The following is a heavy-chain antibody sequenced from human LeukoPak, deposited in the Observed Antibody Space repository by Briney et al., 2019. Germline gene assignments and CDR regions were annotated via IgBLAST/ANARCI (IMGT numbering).Heavy chain of an antibody. CDR2: INAGNGNT. D-gene: IGHD4-17*01. CDR1: GYTFTSYA. CDR3: ARDESMTTVTTDRGTFDY. Sequence: ASVKVSCKASGYTFTSYAMHWVRQAPGQRLEWMGWINAGNGNTKYSQKFQGRVTITRDTSASTAYMELSSLRSEDTAVYYCARDESMTTVTTDRGTFDYWGQGTLVTVSS. J-gene: IGHJ4*02. V-gene: IGHV1-3*01.